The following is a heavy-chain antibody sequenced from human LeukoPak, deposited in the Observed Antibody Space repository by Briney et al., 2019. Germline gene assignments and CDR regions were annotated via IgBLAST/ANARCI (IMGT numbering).Heavy chain of an antibody. V-gene: IGHV3-21*01. J-gene: IGHJ4*02. Sequence: GGSLRLSCAASGFIFSTYGMSWVRQAPGKGLEWVLSISSSSSYIYYADSVKGRFTISRDNAKNSLYLQMNSLRAEDTAVYYCARVKGGYTDRPYDYWGQGTLVTVSS. D-gene: IGHD3-22*01. CDR2: ISSSSSYI. CDR1: GFIFSTYG. CDR3: ARVKGGYTDRPYDY.